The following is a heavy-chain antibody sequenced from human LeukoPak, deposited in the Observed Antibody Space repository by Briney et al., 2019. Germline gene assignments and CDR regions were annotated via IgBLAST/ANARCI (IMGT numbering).Heavy chain of an antibody. V-gene: IGHV1-2*02. CDR3: ARDSNVDTSMVTPFDY. CDR1: GYTFTGYY. J-gene: IGHJ4*02. Sequence: ASVKVSCKPSGYTFTGYYIHWVRQAPGQGLEWMGWMNPNSGGATYARQFQGRVTMTRDTSINTAYIEVSRLRSDDTAVYYCARDSNVDTSMVTPFDYWGQGTLVTVSS. CDR2: MNPNSGGA. D-gene: IGHD5-18*01.